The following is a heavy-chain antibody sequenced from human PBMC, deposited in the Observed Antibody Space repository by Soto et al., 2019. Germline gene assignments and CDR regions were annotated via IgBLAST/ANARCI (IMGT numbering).Heavy chain of an antibody. D-gene: IGHD4-17*01. CDR1: GFTFSSYW. CDR3: LRVFRVTTRNY. V-gene: IGHV3-7*01. CDR2: IKQDGSEK. Sequence: EVQLVESGGGLVQPGGSLRLSCAASGFTFSSYWMSWVRQAPGKGLEWVANIKQDGSEKYYVDSVKGRFTISRDNVKNSLYLLMNSLRARYSNVYSCLRVFRVTTRNYWGQGTLVTVSS. J-gene: IGHJ4*02.